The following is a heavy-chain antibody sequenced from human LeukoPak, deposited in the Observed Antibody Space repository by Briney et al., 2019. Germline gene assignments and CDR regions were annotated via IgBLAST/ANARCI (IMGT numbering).Heavy chain of an antibody. J-gene: IGHJ4*02. D-gene: IGHD3-3*01. CDR2: IVVGSGNT. CDR3: AAGPRGGQRITIFGVVTD. V-gene: IGHV1-58*02. Sequence: GTSVKVSCKASGFTFTSSAMQWVRQARGQRLEWIGWIVVGSGNTNYAQEFQERVTITRDMSTSTAYMELSSLRSEDTAVYYCAAGPRGGQRITIFGVVTDWDQGTLVTVSS. CDR1: GFTFTSSA.